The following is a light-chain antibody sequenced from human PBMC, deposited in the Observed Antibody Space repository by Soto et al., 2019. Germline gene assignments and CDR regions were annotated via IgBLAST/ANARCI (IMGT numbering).Light chain of an antibody. CDR3: SSYAGSNNVV. CDR1: SRDVGGYNY. Sequence: QSALTQPPSASGSPGQSVTISCTGTSRDVGGYNYVSWYQQHPGKAPKLMIFELSQRPSGVPDRLSGSKSGNTASLTVSGLQAEDEADYYCSSYAGSNNVVFGGGTKLTVL. V-gene: IGLV2-8*01. J-gene: IGLJ2*01. CDR2: ELS.